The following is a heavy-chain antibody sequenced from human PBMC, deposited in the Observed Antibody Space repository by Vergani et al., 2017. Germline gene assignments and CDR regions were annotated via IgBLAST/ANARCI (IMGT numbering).Heavy chain of an antibody. J-gene: IGHJ6*02. Sequence: EVQLVESGGGLVKPGGSLRLSCAASGFTFSSYSMNWVRQAPGKGLEWVSSISSSSSYIYYADSVKGRFTISRDNAKNSLYLQMNSLRAEDTAVYYCAREYEFWSGYPLDYYYYGMDVWGQGTTVTVSS. V-gene: IGHV3-21*01. CDR2: ISSSSSYI. CDR1: GFTFSSYS. CDR3: AREYEFWSGYPLDYYYYGMDV. D-gene: IGHD3-3*01.